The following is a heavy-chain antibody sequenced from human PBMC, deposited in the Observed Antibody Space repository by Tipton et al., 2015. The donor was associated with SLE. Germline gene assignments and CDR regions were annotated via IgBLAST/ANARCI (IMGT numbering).Heavy chain of an antibody. CDR2: IWYDGSNK. J-gene: IGHJ4*02. CDR1: GFTFSSYG. Sequence: SLRLSCAASGFTFSSYGMHWVRQAPGKGLEWVAVIWYDGSNKYYADSVKGRFTISRDNSKNTLYLQMNSLRAEDTAVYYCATQLGCCSGGGCLVFDYGGQGTLLTVPS. V-gene: IGHV3-33*01. CDR3: ATQLGCCSGGGCLVFDY. D-gene: IGHD2-15*01.